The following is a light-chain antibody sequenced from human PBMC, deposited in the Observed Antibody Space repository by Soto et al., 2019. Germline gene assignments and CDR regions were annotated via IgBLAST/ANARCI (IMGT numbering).Light chain of an antibody. CDR1: QWMSNY. CDR2: AAS. Sequence: DIHMTQSPSSLSASVGDRVTITCRASQWMSNYLNWYQQKPGKAPKLLIYAASSLQSGVPSRFGGSGSGTDVTRTISSLQPDDFATYYCQQTYATPYTFGQGTKLQIK. CDR3: QQTYATPYT. J-gene: IGKJ2*01. V-gene: IGKV1-39*01.